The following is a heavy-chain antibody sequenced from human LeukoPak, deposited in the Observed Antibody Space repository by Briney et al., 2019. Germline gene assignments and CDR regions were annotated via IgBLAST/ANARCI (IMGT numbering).Heavy chain of an antibody. CDR3: ARRSTHCSGGSCYSDY. J-gene: IGHJ4*02. D-gene: IGHD2-15*01. V-gene: IGHV5-51*01. Sequence: GESLKISCKGSGYSFTSYWIVWVRQMPGKGLEWMGMIYPGDSDTRYSPSFQGQVTISADKSISTAYLQWSSLKASDTAMYYCARRSTHCSGGSCYSDYWGQGTLVTVSS. CDR2: IYPGDSDT. CDR1: GYSFTSYW.